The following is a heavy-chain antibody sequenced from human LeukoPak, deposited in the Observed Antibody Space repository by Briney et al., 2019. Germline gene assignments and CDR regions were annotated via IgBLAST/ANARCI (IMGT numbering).Heavy chain of an antibody. CDR2: LSYDGSDK. CDR1: GFTFGSYA. V-gene: IGHV3-30*04. CDR3: AKAALVRGVIIPYYYYSMDV. D-gene: IGHD3-10*01. Sequence: GGSLRLSCAASGFTFGSYAMHWVRQAPGKGLEWVAVLSYDGSDKYYADSVKGRFTISRDNSKNTLYLQMNSLRAEDTAVYYCAKAALVRGVIIPYYYYSMDVWGQGTTVTVSS. J-gene: IGHJ6*02.